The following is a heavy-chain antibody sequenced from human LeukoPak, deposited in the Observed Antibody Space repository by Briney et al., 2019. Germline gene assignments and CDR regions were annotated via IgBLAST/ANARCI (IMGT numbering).Heavy chain of an antibody. V-gene: IGHV1-18*01. J-gene: IGHJ5*02. CDR3: AITTYWSSTSCYWRRFDP. Sequence: ASVKVSCKASGYTFTSYGISWVRHAPGQGLEWMGCISSYNGNTNYAQKLQGRVTMTTDTSTSTAYMELRSLRSDDTAVYYCAITTYWSSTSCYWRRFDPWGQGNRVTVSS. CDR1: GYTFTSYG. D-gene: IGHD2-2*01. CDR2: ISSYNGNT.